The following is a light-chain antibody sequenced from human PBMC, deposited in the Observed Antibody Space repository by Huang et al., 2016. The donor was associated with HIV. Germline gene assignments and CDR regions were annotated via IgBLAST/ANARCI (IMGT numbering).Light chain of an antibody. CDR1: QSVGSK. J-gene: IGKJ2*01. CDR3: QQYNNWPYT. Sequence: STRSGSQRARPPLAGRASQSVGSKLAWLQQKPGQAPRLLILGASTRATGIPARFSGSGSGTEFTLTISSLQSEDFAVYYCQQYNNWPYTFGQGTKLEIK. CDR2: GAS. V-gene: IGKV3-15*01.